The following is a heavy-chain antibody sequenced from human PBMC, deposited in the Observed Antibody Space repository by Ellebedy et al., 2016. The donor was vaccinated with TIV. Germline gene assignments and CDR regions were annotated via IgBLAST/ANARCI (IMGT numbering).Heavy chain of an antibody. J-gene: IGHJ4*02. Sequence: SETLSLXCTVSGGSISSSSYYWGWIRQPPGKGLEWIGSIYYSGSTYYNPSLKSRVTISVDTSKNQFSLKLSSVTAADTAVYYCAGTYYYDSSGYYYGPFDYWGQGTLVTVSS. CDR1: GGSISSSSYY. CDR3: AGTYYYDSSGYYYGPFDY. CDR2: IYYSGST. D-gene: IGHD3-22*01. V-gene: IGHV4-39*01.